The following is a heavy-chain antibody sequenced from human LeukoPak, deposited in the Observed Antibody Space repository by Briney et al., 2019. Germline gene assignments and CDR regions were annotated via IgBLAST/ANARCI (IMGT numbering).Heavy chain of an antibody. D-gene: IGHD6-13*01. CDR3: ARAWIAASGLNFDY. Sequence: SETLSLTCTVSGGSISSYYWSWIRQPPGKGLEWIGYVYYSGSTNYNPSLQSRVTMSVDTSRNQFSLNLNSVTAADTAVYYCARAWIAASGLNFDYWGQGTLVAVSS. J-gene: IGHJ4*02. CDR2: VYYSGST. CDR1: GGSISSYY. V-gene: IGHV4-59*01.